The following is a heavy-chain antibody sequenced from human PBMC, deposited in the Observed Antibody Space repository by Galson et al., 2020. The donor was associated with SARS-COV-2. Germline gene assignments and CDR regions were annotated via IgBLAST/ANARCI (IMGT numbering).Heavy chain of an antibody. CDR3: ARRVGFGSAFDI. CDR1: GYSISSGYY. J-gene: IGHJ3*02. D-gene: IGHD1-26*01. V-gene: IGHV4-38-2*01. CDR2: IYHSGST. Sequence: SETLSLTCAVSGYSISSGYYWGWIRQPPGKGLEWIGSIYHSGSTYYNPSLKSRVTISVDTSKNQFSLKLSSVTAADTAVYYCARRVGFGSAFDIWGQGTMVTVSS.